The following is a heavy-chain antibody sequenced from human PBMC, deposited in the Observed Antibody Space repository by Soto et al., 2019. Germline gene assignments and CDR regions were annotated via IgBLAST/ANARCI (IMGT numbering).Heavy chain of an antibody. CDR3: ARAPLYGSGSYYLGEFLGADFDY. CDR2: IYYSGST. D-gene: IGHD3-10*01. V-gene: IGHV4-30-4*01. Sequence: QVQLQESGPGLVKPSQTLSLTCTVSGGSISSGDYYWSWIRQPPGKGLEWIGYIYYSGSTYYNPSLKSRVTISVDTSKNQFSLKLSSVTAADTAVYYCARAPLYGSGSYYLGEFLGADFDYWGQGTLVTVSS. J-gene: IGHJ4*02. CDR1: GGSISSGDYY.